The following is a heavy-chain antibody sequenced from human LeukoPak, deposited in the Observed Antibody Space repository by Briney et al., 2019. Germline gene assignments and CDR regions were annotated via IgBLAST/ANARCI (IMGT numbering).Heavy chain of an antibody. CDR2: INPSGGST. CDR1: GYTFTSYY. D-gene: IGHD1-26*01. Sequence: ASVKVSCKASGYTFTSYYMHWVRQAPGQGLEWMGIINPSGGSTSYAQKFQGRVTMTRDTSTSTVYMELSSLRSGDTAVYYCATDQGVGATNYYYYGMDVWGQGTTVTVS. J-gene: IGHJ6*02. V-gene: IGHV1-46*01. CDR3: ATDQGVGATNYYYYGMDV.